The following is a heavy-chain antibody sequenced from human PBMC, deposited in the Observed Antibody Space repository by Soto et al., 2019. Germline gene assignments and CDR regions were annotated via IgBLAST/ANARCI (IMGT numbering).Heavy chain of an antibody. J-gene: IGHJ4*02. V-gene: IGHV6-1*01. CDR1: GDSVSSNTAS. CDR3: AKGDNLGPKTGYAFDH. CDR2: TYFRSKWYN. D-gene: IGHD5-12*01. Sequence: PSQTLSLTCAISGDSVSSNTASWNWIRQSPSRGLEWLGRTYFRSKWYNDYAVSVKSRIIINPDTSNNQFSLQLNSVTPEDTAVYFCAKGDNLGPKTGYAFDHWGQGLMVTVSS.